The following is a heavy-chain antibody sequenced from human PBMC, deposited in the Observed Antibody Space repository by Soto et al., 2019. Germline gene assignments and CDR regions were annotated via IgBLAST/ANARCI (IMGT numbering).Heavy chain of an antibody. CDR3: VRIRYQLPSAVLWLDP. CDR2: INHVGGT. V-gene: IGHV4-34*01. D-gene: IGHD3-16*01. Sequence: SETLSLTCAVYGGFLSESYWTWIRQPPGKGLEWIGEINHVGGTNYNPSPKSRVTMSVDTSQNQFSLRLISVTAADTAMYFCVRIRYQLPSAVLWLDPWGQGTPVTVSS. CDR1: GGFLSESY. J-gene: IGHJ5*02.